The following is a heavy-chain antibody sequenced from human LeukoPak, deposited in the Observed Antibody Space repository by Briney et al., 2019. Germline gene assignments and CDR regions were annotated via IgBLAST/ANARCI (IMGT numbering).Heavy chain of an antibody. CDR1: GYTFIDYY. CDR3: AKDRSRDGHNSFDY. J-gene: IGHJ4*02. V-gene: IGHV1-69-2*01. CDR2: VDPEDGET. D-gene: IGHD5-24*01. Sequence: GASVKVSCKASGYTFIDYYMQWVQQAPGKGLEWMGRVDPEDGETIYAEKFQGRVTITADTSTGTVYMELSSLRSEDTAVYYCAKDRSRDGHNSFDYWGQGTLVTVSS.